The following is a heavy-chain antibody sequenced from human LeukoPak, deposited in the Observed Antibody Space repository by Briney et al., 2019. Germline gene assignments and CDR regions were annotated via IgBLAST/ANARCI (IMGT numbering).Heavy chain of an antibody. CDR1: GFTLGTYG. CDR3: ARELVSLGTGYFDL. V-gene: IGHV3-23*01. Sequence: GGSLRLSCEASGFTLGTYGMTWVRQAPGKGLEWVSGITGSSTWTYYADSVRGRFTISRDNSKNTLHLQMNNLTPDDTAIYYCARELVSLGTGYFDLWGRGTLVTVSS. J-gene: IGHJ2*01. D-gene: IGHD7-27*01. CDR2: ITGSSTWT.